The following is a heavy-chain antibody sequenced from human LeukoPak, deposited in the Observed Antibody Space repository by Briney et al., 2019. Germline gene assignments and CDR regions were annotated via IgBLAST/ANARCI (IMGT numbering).Heavy chain of an antibody. D-gene: IGHD3-22*01. CDR1: GGSVSSGSYY. Sequence: SETLSLTCTVSGGSVSSGSYYWSWIRQPPGKGLEWIGYIYYSGSTNYNPSLKSRVTISVDTSKNQFSLKLSSVTAADTAVYYCASPRSYYDSSGYYIPWGQGTLVTVSS. CDR3: ASPRSYYDSSGYYIP. CDR2: IYYSGST. J-gene: IGHJ5*02. V-gene: IGHV4-61*01.